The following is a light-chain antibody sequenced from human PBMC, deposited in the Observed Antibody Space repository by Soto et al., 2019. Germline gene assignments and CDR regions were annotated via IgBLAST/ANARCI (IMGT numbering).Light chain of an antibody. Sequence: EVVMTQSPATLSVSPGERATLSCRASQSVNDKVAWFQQKPGQAPRLLIIGASTTATGVPARFSGSGSGRGFTLTISSLQSEDFAVYYCQQYNDWPPFTFGPGTKVDIK. CDR1: QSVNDK. CDR2: GAS. CDR3: QQYNDWPPFT. V-gene: IGKV3-15*01. J-gene: IGKJ3*01.